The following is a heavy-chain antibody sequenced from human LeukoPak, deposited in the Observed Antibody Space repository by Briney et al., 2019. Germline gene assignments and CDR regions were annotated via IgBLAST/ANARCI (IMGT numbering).Heavy chain of an antibody. V-gene: IGHV3-74*01. Sequence: GGSLRLSCAASGFTFSSNWMHWVRQVPGKGLVWVSRINSDGSSTSYADSVKGRFTISRDNAKSTLYLQMNSLRTEDTAVYYCARPHSDYGGIDYWGQGTLVTVSS. CDR3: ARPHSDYGGIDY. CDR2: INSDGSST. J-gene: IGHJ4*02. CDR1: GFTFSSNW. D-gene: IGHD4-17*01.